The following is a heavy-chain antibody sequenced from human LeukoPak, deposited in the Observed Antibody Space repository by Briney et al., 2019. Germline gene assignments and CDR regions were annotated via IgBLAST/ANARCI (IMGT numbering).Heavy chain of an antibody. CDR1: GYTFTSYA. CDR3: ARQRVSSGWYYAWFDP. Sequence: GASVKVSCKASGYTFTSYAMNWVRQAPGQGLEWMGWINTNTGNPTYAQGFTGRFVFSLDTSVSTAYLQISSLKAEDTAVYYCARQRVSSGWYYAWFDPWGQGTLVTVSS. CDR2: INTNTGNP. J-gene: IGHJ5*02. V-gene: IGHV7-4-1*02. D-gene: IGHD6-19*01.